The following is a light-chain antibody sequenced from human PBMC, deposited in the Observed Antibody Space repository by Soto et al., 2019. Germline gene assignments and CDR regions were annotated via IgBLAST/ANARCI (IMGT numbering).Light chain of an antibody. V-gene: IGKV3-15*01. CDR3: PQYTNWPFS. CDR1: QGVTTN. CDR2: DVS. J-gene: IGKJ5*01. Sequence: TRSPASLSVYPGERVPLSCRAGQGVTTNFAWYQQKSGQSPRLLIYDVSTRATGVPARFSGTGSETDFTLTISGLQSEDSAVYFCPQYTNWPFSFGQGARLAIK.